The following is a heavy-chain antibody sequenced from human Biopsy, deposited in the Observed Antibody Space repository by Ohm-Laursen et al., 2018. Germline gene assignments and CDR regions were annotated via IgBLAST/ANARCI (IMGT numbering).Heavy chain of an antibody. CDR2: LVPMFGTA. D-gene: IGHD1-1*01. V-gene: IGHV1-69*06. CDR1: GYTFTTYG. J-gene: IGHJ4*02. Sequence: SSVKVSCKASGYTFTTYGISWVRQAPGQGLEWMGGLVPMFGTAKYSQKFQDRVTITAGTSTSTAYMVLSSLRSEDTAVYYCAKRGVERGRPLAYWGQGTLVTVSS. CDR3: AKRGVERGRPLAY.